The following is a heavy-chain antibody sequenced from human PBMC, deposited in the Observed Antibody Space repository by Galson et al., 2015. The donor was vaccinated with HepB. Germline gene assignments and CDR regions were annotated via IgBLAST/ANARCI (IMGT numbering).Heavy chain of an antibody. Sequence: SEPLSLTCTVSGDSISSSGYYWGWIRQPPGKGLEWIGSIYYSGTTYYNPTLKSRVTISVDTSKNQFSLKLNSVTAADTAVYYCARKDTSIVIGHWGQGTLVTVSS. CDR3: ARKDTSIVIGH. J-gene: IGHJ5*02. V-gene: IGHV4-39*01. CDR2: IYYSGTT. CDR1: GDSISSSGYY. D-gene: IGHD5-18*01.